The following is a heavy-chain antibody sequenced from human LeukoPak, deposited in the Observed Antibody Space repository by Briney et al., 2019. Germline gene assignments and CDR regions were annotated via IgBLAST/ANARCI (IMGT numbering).Heavy chain of an antibody. CDR3: ARDSDGSGSYYLYYFDY. CDR1: GGSISSYS. Sequence: PSETLSLTCTVSGGSISSYSWSWIRQPPGKGLEWIGEINHSGSTNYNPSLKSRVTISVDTSKNQFSLKLSSVTAADTAVYYCARDSDGSGSYYLYYFDYWGQGTLVTVSS. D-gene: IGHD3-10*01. CDR2: INHSGST. J-gene: IGHJ4*02. V-gene: IGHV4-34*01.